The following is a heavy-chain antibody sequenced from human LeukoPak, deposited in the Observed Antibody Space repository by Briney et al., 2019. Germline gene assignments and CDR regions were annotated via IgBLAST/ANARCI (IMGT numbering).Heavy chain of an antibody. Sequence: GGYLRLSWAASGYTFSSYAMSWVRQAPGKGLEWVSAISGSGGKTYYADSVKGRFTISRDNSKNTLYLQMNSLRAEDTAIYYCAKEPPRGSYADFWGQGTLVSVSS. CDR2: ISGSGGKT. D-gene: IGHD1-26*01. CDR3: AKEPPRGSYADF. J-gene: IGHJ4*02. CDR1: GYTFSSYA. V-gene: IGHV3-23*01.